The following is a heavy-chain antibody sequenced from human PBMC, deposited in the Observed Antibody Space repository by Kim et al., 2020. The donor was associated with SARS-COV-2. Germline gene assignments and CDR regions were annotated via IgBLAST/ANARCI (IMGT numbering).Heavy chain of an antibody. Sequence: PSLKRRVPISVDTSKNQFSLKLSSVTAADTAVYYCARGRGFGEKYYFDYWGQGTLVTVSS. CDR3: ARGRGFGEKYYFDY. J-gene: IGHJ4*02. V-gene: IGHV4-34*01. D-gene: IGHD3-10*01.